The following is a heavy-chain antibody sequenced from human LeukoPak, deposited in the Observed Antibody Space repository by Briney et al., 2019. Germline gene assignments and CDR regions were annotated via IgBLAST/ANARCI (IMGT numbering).Heavy chain of an antibody. CDR1: GVSISSSNSY. J-gene: IGHJ4*02. Sequence: SETLSLTCTVSGVSISSSNSYWGWIRQPPGKGLEWIGSIYYSGSTYYNPSLKSRVTISVDTSKNQFSLKLSSVTAADMAVYYCARRFGSSNFDYWGQGTLVTVSS. D-gene: IGHD6-13*01. CDR2: IYYSGST. V-gene: IGHV4-39*01. CDR3: ARRFGSSNFDY.